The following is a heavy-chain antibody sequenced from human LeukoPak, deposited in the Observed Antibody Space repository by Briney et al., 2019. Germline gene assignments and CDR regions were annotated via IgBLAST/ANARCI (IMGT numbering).Heavy chain of an antibody. Sequence: GGSLRLSCAASGFTFSSYWMSWVRQAPGKGLEWVANIKQDGSEKYYVDSVKGRFTISRDNSKNTLYLQMNSLRAEDTAVYYCAKHHCSCTSCYRVFDFWGQGTLVTVSS. CDR2: IKQDGSEK. J-gene: IGHJ4*02. CDR3: AKHHCSCTSCYRVFDF. D-gene: IGHD2-2*02. CDR1: GFTFSSYW. V-gene: IGHV3-7*03.